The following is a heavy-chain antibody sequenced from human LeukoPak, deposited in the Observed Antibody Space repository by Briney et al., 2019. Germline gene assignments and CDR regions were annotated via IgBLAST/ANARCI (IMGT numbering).Heavy chain of an antibody. CDR2: ISSSSYK. Sequence: NPGGSLRLSCAASGFTFSSYSMNWVRQAPGKGLEWVSSISSSSYKYYADSVKGRFTISRDNAKNSLYLQMNSLRAEDTAVYYCAREPPLSGSATVEGFDYWGQGTLVTVSS. J-gene: IGHJ4*02. D-gene: IGHD1-26*01. V-gene: IGHV3-21*01. CDR1: GFTFSSYS. CDR3: AREPPLSGSATVEGFDY.